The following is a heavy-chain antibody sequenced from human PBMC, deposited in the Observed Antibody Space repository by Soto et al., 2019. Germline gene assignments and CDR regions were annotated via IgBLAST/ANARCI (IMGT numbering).Heavy chain of an antibody. CDR2: ISSSGSTI. V-gene: IGHV3-48*03. CDR1: GFTFSSYE. J-gene: IGHJ6*02. Sequence: PGGSLRLSCAASGFTFSSYEMNWVRQAPGKGLEWVSYISSSGSTIYYADSVKGRFTISRDNAKNSLYLQMNSLRAEDTAVYYCARDWWYYGSGSYYYYYYGMDVWGQGTTVTVSS. CDR3: ARDWWYYGSGSYYYYYYGMDV. D-gene: IGHD3-10*01.